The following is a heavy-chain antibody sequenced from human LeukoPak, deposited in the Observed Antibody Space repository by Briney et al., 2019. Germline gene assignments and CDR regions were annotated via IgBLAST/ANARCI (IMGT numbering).Heavy chain of an antibody. CDR2: IFYSGST. J-gene: IGHJ4*02. V-gene: IGHV4-31*03. CDR3: ARVGYYGSGSYYNFDS. D-gene: IGHD3-10*01. Sequence: PSQTLSLTCTVSGASISSGDYYWSWIRHHPGKGLEWIGYIFYSGSTYYNPSLKSRVTMSVDTSKNQFSLKLNSVTAEDTAVYYCARVGYYGSGSYYNFDSWGQGTLVTVSS. CDR1: GASISSGDYY.